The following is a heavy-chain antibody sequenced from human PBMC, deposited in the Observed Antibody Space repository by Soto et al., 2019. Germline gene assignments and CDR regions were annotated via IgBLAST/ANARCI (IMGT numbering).Heavy chain of an antibody. D-gene: IGHD2-2*01. CDR2: INHNGGT. Sequence: PSETLSLTCAVAGGSFSGYYWSWVRQPPGKGLEWIGDINHNGGTNYNPSLKSRVIISVDTSKTQFSLKLSSVTAADTAVYYCAREVGYYSSTRRNLYFDYWGPGTLVTVSS. V-gene: IGHV4-34*01. CDR1: GGSFSGYY. J-gene: IGHJ4*02. CDR3: AREVGYYSSTRRNLYFDY.